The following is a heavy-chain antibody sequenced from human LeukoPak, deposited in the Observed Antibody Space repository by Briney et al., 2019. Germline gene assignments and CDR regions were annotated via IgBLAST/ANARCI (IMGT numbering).Heavy chain of an antibody. V-gene: IGHV4-31*03. D-gene: IGHD6-13*01. CDR1: GDSISSGDYC. J-gene: IGHJ4*02. Sequence: SQTLSLTCTVSGDSISSGDYCWTWIRQHPGKGLEWIGCIYYSGSTYYNLSLKSRVIISADTSKNHFSLKLSSVTAADTAVYYCARVREATIAPFFHSWGEGRLVTVSS. CDR3: ARVREATIAPFFHS. CDR2: IYYSGST.